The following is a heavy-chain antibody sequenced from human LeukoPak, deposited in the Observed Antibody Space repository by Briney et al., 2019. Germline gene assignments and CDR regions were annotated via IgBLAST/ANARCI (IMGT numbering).Heavy chain of an antibody. J-gene: IGHJ4*01. CDR2: INTNTGNP. CDR3: AREAYSSAYYFDH. Sequence: ASVKVSCKASGYTFTSYAMNWVRQAPGQGLEWMGWINTNTGNPSYARGFTGRFVFSLDTSVSTAYLQISSLKAEDTAVYYCAREAYSSAYYFDHWGQGTLVTVSS. V-gene: IGHV7-4-1*02. D-gene: IGHD5-18*01. CDR1: GYTFTSYA.